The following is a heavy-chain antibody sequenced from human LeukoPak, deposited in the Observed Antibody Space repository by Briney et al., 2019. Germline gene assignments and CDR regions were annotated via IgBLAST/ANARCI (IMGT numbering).Heavy chain of an antibody. D-gene: IGHD2-15*01. CDR2: ISVSGNT. J-gene: IGHJ4*02. Sequence: PGGSLRLSCATSGFTFSTTTWMAWVRQAPGKGLEWVSAISVSGNTYHADSVKGRFTISRDSSKNALYLQMNSLRAGDAAVYYCAKAPVTTCSGAYCYPFDYWSQGTLVTVSS. CDR3: AKAPVTTCSGAYCYPFDY. V-gene: IGHV3-23*01. CDR1: GFTFSTTT.